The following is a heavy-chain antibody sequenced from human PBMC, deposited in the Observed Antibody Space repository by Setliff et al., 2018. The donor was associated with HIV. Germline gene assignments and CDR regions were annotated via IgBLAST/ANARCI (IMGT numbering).Heavy chain of an antibody. CDR1: GDNFNNVA. D-gene: IGHD3-10*01. Sequence: SVKVSCKASGDNFNNVALNWVRQAPGQGLEWMGGILPIFGSTDYAQKFQGRLTITAVQSQNTVYMELSSLRSDDTAVYYCTNRGGSGTNVGNWFDPWGQGTLVTVPS. V-gene: IGHV1-69*13. CDR2: ILPIFGST. J-gene: IGHJ5*02. CDR3: TNRGGSGTNVGNWFDP.